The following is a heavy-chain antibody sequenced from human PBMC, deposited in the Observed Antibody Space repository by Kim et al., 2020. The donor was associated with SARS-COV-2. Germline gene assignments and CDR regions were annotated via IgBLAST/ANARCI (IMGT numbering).Heavy chain of an antibody. Sequence: YAISVKGRLTINPDTSNNQFARQLNSVTPEETAVYYCARDRQRAGTGVDYWGQGTLVTVSS. V-gene: IGHV6-1*01. D-gene: IGHD6-19*01. J-gene: IGHJ4*02. CDR3: ARDRQRAGTGVDY.